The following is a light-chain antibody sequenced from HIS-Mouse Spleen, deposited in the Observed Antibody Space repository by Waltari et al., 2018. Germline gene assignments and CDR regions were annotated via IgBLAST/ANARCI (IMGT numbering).Light chain of an antibody. V-gene: IGLV2-23*01. J-gene: IGLJ3*02. CDR1: SSDVGSYNL. CDR2: EGS. CDR3: CSYAGSSTPWV. Sequence: QSALTQPASVSGSPGQSIPIPCTGTSSDVGSYNLVSWYQQHPGKAPKLMIYEGSKRPSGVSNRFSGSKSGNTASLTISGLQAEDEADYYCCSYAGSSTPWVFGGGTKLTVL.